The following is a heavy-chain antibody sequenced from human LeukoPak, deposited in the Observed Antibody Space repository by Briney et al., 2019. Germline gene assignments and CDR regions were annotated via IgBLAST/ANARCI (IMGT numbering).Heavy chain of an antibody. CDR3: ARVYQSAEYYFDY. J-gene: IGHJ4*02. CDR1: GGSIDSYY. CDR2: IYYTGST. Sequence: SETLSLTCTVSGGSIDSYYWSWIRQPPRKGLEWIGYIYYTGSTEYHPSLKSRVTISLDTSKNQFSLKLTSVTAADTAVYYCARVYQSAEYYFDYWGQGNLVSVSS. D-gene: IGHD2-2*01. V-gene: IGHV4-59*01.